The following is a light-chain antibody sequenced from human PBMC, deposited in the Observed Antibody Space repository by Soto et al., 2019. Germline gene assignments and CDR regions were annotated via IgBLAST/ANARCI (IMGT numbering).Light chain of an antibody. Sequence: EIVLTQSPGTLSLSPGERATLSFRASQSVSSTNLAWYHQKPGQAPRLLIYDVSNRATGIPARFSGSGSGTDFTLTISSLEPEDFAVYYCQQRSNWPRTFGQGTKVDIK. CDR3: QQRSNWPRT. J-gene: IGKJ1*01. CDR2: DVS. V-gene: IGKV3-11*01. CDR1: QSVSSTN.